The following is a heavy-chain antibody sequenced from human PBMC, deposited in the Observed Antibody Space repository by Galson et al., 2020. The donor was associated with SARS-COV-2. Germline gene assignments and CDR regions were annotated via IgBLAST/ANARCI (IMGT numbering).Heavy chain of an antibody. CDR1: GGSISSYY. Sequence: ASETLSLTCTVSGGSISSYYWTWIRQPPGKGLEWIGYIYSSGSTNYNPSLKSRVTISADASKNQFSLKLTSVTAADTAMYYCARQDKDEEYDYSGSLYFKWFDPWGQGTLVTVSS. V-gene: IGHV4-59*08. CDR3: ARQDKDEEYDYSGSLYFKWFDP. CDR2: IYSSGST. D-gene: IGHD3-22*01. J-gene: IGHJ5*02.